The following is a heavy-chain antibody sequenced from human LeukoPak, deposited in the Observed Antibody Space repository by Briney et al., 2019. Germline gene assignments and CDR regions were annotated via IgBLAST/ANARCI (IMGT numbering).Heavy chain of an antibody. Sequence: GGSLRLSCAADGVTFSGYWTRWVRHAPGEGLEWVANIIEDGSEKYYVDSVKGRFTISRDNAKNSLFLQMGSLRVEDTAVYYCARDSTAGYNSSWYGFRNWGQGTLVSVSS. V-gene: IGHV3-7*01. CDR2: IIEDGSEK. CDR1: GVTFSGYW. CDR3: ARDSTAGYNSSWYGFRN. J-gene: IGHJ1*01. D-gene: IGHD6-13*01.